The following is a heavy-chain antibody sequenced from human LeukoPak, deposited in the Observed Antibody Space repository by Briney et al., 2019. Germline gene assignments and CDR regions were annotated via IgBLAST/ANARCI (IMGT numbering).Heavy chain of an antibody. CDR3: ATSGGDYYYYSLDV. Sequence: SETLSLTCTVSGGSISSYYWSWIRQPPGKGLEWIGYIYYSGSTNYNPSLKSRVTISVDTSKNQFSLELTSVTAADTAVYYCATSGGDYYYYSLDVWGKGTPVTISS. D-gene: IGHD3-10*01. J-gene: IGHJ6*03. CDR1: GGSISSYY. V-gene: IGHV4-59*12. CDR2: IYYSGST.